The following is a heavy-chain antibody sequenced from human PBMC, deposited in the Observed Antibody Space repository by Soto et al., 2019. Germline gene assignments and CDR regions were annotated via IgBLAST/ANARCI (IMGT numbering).Heavy chain of an antibody. D-gene: IGHD2-21*02. CDR2: IYYSGST. V-gene: IGHV4-59*01. Sequence: SETLSLTCTVSGGSISSYYWSWIRHPPGKGLEWIGYIYYSGSTNYNPSLKSRVTISVDTSKNQFSLKLSSVTAVDTAVYYCARALRNWFDPWGQGTLVTVSS. CDR1: GGSISSYY. CDR3: ARALRNWFDP. J-gene: IGHJ5*02.